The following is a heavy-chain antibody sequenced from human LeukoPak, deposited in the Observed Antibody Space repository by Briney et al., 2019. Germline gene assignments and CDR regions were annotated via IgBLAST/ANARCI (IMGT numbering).Heavy chain of an antibody. Sequence: PSETLSLTCTVSGGSISSYYWSWIRQPAGKGLERIGRIYTSGSTNYNPSLKSRVTMSVDTSKNQFSLKLSSVTAADTAVYYCATGSGYYYVRGFDIWGQGTMVTVSS. CDR1: GGSISSYY. V-gene: IGHV4-4*07. CDR2: IYTSGST. J-gene: IGHJ3*02. D-gene: IGHD3-22*01. CDR3: ATGSGYYYVRGFDI.